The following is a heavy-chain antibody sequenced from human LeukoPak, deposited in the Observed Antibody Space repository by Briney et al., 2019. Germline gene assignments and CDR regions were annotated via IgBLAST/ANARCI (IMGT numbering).Heavy chain of an antibody. CDR1: GGSISSGSYY. V-gene: IGHV4-61*02. Sequence: SETLSLTCTVSGGSISSGSYYWSWIRQPAGTGLEWIGRIYTSGSTNYNPSLKSRVTISVDTSKNQFSLRLSSVTAADTAVYYCARLGMGAPYYFDHWGQGILVTVSS. CDR3: ARLGMGAPYYFDH. J-gene: IGHJ4*02. D-gene: IGHD1-26*01. CDR2: IYTSGST.